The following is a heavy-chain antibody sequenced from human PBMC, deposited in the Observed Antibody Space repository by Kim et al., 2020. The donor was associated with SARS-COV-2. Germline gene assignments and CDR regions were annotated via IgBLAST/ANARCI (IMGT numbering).Heavy chain of an antibody. Sequence: PSLKSRVTISVDTSKNQFSLKLSSVTAADTAVYYCATSYSSSFGVERIDYWGQGTLVTVSS. J-gene: IGHJ4*02. D-gene: IGHD6-6*01. CDR3: ATSYSSSFGVERIDY. V-gene: IGHV4-34*01.